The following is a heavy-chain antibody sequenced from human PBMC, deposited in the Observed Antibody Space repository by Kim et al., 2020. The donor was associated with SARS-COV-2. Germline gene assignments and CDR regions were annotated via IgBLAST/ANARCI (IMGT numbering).Heavy chain of an antibody. CDR3: AREMIAGSGWYGLGSNWFDP. J-gene: IGHJ5*02. CDR1: GFTFSSYS. CDR2: ISSSSSYI. Sequence: GGSLRLSCAASGFTFSSYSMNWVRQAPGKGLEWVSSISSSSSYIYYADSVKGRFTISRDNAKNSLYLQMNSLRAEDTAVYYCAREMIAGSGWYGLGSNWFDPWGQGTLVTVSS. V-gene: IGHV3-21*01. D-gene: IGHD6-19*01.